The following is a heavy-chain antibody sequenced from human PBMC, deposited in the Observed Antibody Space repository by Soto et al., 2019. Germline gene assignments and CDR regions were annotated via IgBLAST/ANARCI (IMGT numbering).Heavy chain of an antibody. D-gene: IGHD6-13*01. CDR1: GGSISGYH. CDR2: IDYSGST. CDR3: AGETLGIAFDY. Sequence: QVQLQESGPGLVKLSETLSLTCTVSGGSISGYHWSWIRQPPGKGLEWIGYIDYSGSTNYNPSLKSRVTISVDTSKNQVSLKLSSVTAADTAVYYCAGETLGIAFDYWGQGTLVTVSS. J-gene: IGHJ4*02. V-gene: IGHV4-59*01.